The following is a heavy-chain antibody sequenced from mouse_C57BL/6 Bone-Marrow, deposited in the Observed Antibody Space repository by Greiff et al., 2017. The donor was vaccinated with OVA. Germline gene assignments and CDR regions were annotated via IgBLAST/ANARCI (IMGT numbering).Heavy chain of an antibody. J-gene: IGHJ4*01. D-gene: IGHD1-1*01. CDR2: ISNGGGST. Sequence: EVMLVESGGGLVQPGGSLKLSCAASGFTFSDSYMYWVRQTPEKRLEWVAYISNGGGSTYYPDTVKGRFTISRDNAKNNLYLQMSRLKAEDTAMYYCASSTGRDYAMDYWGQGTSVTVSS. CDR1: GFTFSDSY. CDR3: ASSTGRDYAMDY. V-gene: IGHV5-12*01.